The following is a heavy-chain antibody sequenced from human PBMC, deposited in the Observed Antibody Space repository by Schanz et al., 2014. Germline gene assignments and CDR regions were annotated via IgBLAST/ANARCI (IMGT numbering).Heavy chain of an antibody. Sequence: QVQLVQSGSELQEPGASVQVSCKASGYSFTSYSMNWVRQAPGQGLEWMGWINTNTGNPTYAQEFTGRIAFSLATSVSTAYLEINSLEAEDTAVYYCARAPGELLLGFDYWGQGSLVTVSS. J-gene: IGHJ4*02. V-gene: IGHV7-4-1*02. CDR2: INTNTGNP. D-gene: IGHD3-10*01. CDR1: GYSFTSYS. CDR3: ARAPGELLLGFDY.